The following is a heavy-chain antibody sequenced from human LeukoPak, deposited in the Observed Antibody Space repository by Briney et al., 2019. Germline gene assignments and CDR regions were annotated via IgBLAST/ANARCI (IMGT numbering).Heavy chain of an antibody. Sequence: ASVKVSCKASGGTFSSYAISWVRQAPGQGLEWMGGIIPIFGTANYAQKLQGRVTMTTDTSTSTAYMELRSLRSDDTAVYYCARGYYGDNWGQGTLVTVSS. CDR1: GGTFSSYA. CDR3: ARGYYGDN. V-gene: IGHV1-69*05. J-gene: IGHJ4*02. CDR2: IIPIFGTA. D-gene: IGHD4-17*01.